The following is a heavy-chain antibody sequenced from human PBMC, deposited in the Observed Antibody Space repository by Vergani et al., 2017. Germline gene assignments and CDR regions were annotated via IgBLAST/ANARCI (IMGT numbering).Heavy chain of an antibody. CDR1: GGTFSSYA. J-gene: IGHJ4*02. CDR2: IIPIFGIA. D-gene: IGHD6-19*01. CDR3: ARRFSSGRSNDFDY. Sequence: QVQLVQSGAEVKKPGSSVKVSCKASGGTFSSYAISWVRQAPGQGLEWMGGIIPIFGIANYAQKFQGRVTITADKSTSTAYMELSSLRSDDTAVYYCARRFSSGRSNDFDYWGQGTLVTVSS. V-gene: IGHV1-69*17.